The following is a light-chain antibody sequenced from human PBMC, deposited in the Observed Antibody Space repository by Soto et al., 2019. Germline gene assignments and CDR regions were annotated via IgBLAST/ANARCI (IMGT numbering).Light chain of an antibody. Sequence: EIVLTQSPVTLSLSPGERATLSCRASHSVSRYFAWYQQKPGQAPRLLIYDASNKATGVPARFSGSGSGTDFTLTISSLEPEDCAVYYCQQRSSWPVTFGQGTKVEI. J-gene: IGKJ1*01. CDR1: HSVSRY. V-gene: IGKV3-11*01. CDR3: QQRSSWPVT. CDR2: DAS.